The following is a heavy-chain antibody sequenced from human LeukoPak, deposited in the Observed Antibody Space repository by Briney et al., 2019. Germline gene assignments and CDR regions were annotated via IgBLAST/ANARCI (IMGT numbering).Heavy chain of an antibody. D-gene: IGHD3-9*01. CDR1: GFSLSSSA. CDR2: INSDGGST. V-gene: IGHV3-74*01. CDR3: GRGGLTGQMAAFDY. J-gene: IGHJ4*02. Sequence: GGALRLSCAASGFSLSSSAMHWVRQAPGRGREWVSRINSDGGSTTYADSVKGRFTISRDNAKDTMYLQMSSLRADDSAVYYCGRGGLTGQMAAFDYWGQGALVTVST.